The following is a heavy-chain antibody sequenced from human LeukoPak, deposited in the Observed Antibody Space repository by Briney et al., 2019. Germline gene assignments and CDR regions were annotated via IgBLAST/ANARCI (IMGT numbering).Heavy chain of an antibody. D-gene: IGHD3-3*02. J-gene: IGHJ3*02. Sequence: ASVKVSCKASGYTSTSPDINWVRQATGRGLEWLGWMNPRDNTGYAQKFQGRVALTRDKSINTAYMELSSLRSEDTAVYYCARYTQHYGFDIWGQGTMVTVSA. V-gene: IGHV1-8*01. CDR2: MNPRDNT. CDR3: ARYTQHYGFDI. CDR1: GYTSTSPD.